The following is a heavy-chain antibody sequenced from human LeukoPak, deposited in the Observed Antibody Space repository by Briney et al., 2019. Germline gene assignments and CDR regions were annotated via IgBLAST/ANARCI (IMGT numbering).Heavy chain of an antibody. Sequence: SETLSLTCAVSGYSISSGYYWGWIRQPPGKGLEWIGSIYHSGSTYYNPSLKSRVTISVDTSKNQFSLKLSSVTAADTAVYYCASTFRGGGLFDYWGQGTLVTVSS. CDR1: GYSISSGYY. J-gene: IGHJ4*02. V-gene: IGHV4-38-2*01. D-gene: IGHD3-16*01. CDR2: IYHSGST. CDR3: ASTFRGGGLFDY.